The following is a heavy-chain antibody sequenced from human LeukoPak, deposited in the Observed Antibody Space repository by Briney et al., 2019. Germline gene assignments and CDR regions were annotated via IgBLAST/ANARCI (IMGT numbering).Heavy chain of an antibody. J-gene: IGHJ4*02. CDR2: INHSGST. V-gene: IGHV4-34*01. CDR1: GGSFSGYY. Sequence: SSETLSLTRAVYGGSFSGYYWSWIRQPPGKGLEWIGEINHSGSTNYNPSLESRVTISVDTSKNQFSLKLSSVTAADTAVYYCARGQDRYFDYWGQGTLVTVSS. CDR3: ARGQDRYFDY.